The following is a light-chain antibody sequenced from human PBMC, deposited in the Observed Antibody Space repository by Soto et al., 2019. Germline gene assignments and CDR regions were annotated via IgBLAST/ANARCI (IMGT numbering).Light chain of an antibody. CDR2: RAS. J-gene: IGKJ3*01. CDR3: QHYNTYSGT. CDR1: QSINSW. Sequence: DIQMTQSPSTLSASVGDRVTITCRASQSINSWLAWYQQKPGKAPKLLIYRASSLESGVPSRFSGSGSGTEFTLTISSLQHDDFSTYYCQHYNTYSGTFGPGTKVDIK. V-gene: IGKV1-5*03.